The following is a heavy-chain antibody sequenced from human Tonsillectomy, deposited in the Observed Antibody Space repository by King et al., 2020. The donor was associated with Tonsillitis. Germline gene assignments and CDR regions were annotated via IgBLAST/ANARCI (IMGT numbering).Heavy chain of an antibody. Sequence: VQLLESGGGLVQPGGSLRLSCAASEFTFSSYAMSWVRQAPGKGLEWVSAISGSGHSTYYADSVKGRFIISRDNSKNTLYLQMNSLRAEDTAVYYCAKDIYGGNFERAFDYWGQGTLVIVSS. CDR3: AKDIYGGNFERAFDY. J-gene: IGHJ4*02. CDR2: ISGSGHST. V-gene: IGHV3-23*01. D-gene: IGHD4-23*01. CDR1: EFTFSSYA.